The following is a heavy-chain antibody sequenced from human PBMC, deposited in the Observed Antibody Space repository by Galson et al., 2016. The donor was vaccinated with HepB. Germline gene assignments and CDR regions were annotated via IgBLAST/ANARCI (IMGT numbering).Heavy chain of an antibody. V-gene: IGHV3-23*01. Sequence: SLRLSCAASGFTFRSYDMSWVRQAPGKGLEWVSGINYSGSNTYYADSVKGRFTISRDNSKNTLYLQMNSLRVEDTALYYCEAYCGGGSCHGVESWGQGTQVTVTA. CDR1: GFTFRSYD. J-gene: IGHJ4*02. CDR2: INYSGSNT. D-gene: IGHD2-21*01. CDR3: EAYCGGGSCHGVES.